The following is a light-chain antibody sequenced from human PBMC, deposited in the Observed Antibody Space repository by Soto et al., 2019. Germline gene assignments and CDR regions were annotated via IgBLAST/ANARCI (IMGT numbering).Light chain of an antibody. CDR3: QTWDGRAVI. CDR2: QDT. Sequence: SYELTEPPSVSVSPGQTASITCSGDKLENKYTSWYQQRPGQSPVTVIYQDTKRPSGIPERFSGSNSGNTATLTIGGAQALDEADYYCQTWDGRAVIFGGGTKLTVL. V-gene: IGLV3-1*01. J-gene: IGLJ2*01. CDR1: KLENKY.